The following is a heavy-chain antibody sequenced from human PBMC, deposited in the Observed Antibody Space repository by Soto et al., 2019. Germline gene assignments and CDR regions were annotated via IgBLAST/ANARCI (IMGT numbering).Heavy chain of an antibody. CDR1: GGSISSGGYS. CDR3: ARGPYGDNFDY. J-gene: IGHJ4*02. Sequence: SETLSVTCAVSGGSISSGGYSWSWIRQPPGKGLEWIGYINHSGSTYYNPSLKSRVTISVDRSKNQFSLKLSSVTAADTAVYYCARGPYGDNFDYWGQGTLVTVSS. D-gene: IGHD4-17*01. CDR2: INHSGST. V-gene: IGHV4-30-2*01.